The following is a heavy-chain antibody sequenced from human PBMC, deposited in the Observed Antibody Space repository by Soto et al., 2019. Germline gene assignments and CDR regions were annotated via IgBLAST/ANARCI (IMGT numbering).Heavy chain of an antibody. Sequence: GGSLRLSCAASGFTFSSYAMHWVRQAPGKGLEWVAVISYDGSNKYYADSVKGRFTISRDNSKNTLYLQMNSPRDEDTAVFYCARDIHYDGSAYYHALDYWGQGALVTVSS. CDR1: GFTFSSYA. V-gene: IGHV3-30-3*01. CDR3: ARDIHYDGSAYYHALDY. D-gene: IGHD3-22*01. CDR2: ISYDGSNK. J-gene: IGHJ4*02.